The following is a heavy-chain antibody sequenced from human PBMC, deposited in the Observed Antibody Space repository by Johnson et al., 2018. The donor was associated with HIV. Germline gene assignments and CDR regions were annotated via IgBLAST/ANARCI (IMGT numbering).Heavy chain of an antibody. CDR1: GFTFSSYG. J-gene: IGHJ3*02. CDR3: STMVQGDPVAFDI. D-gene: IGHD3-10*01. Sequence: QVQLVESGVAVFQPGRSLRPPCAASGFTFSSYGLPWVRQAPGQGLDWVPVISSVGSNKYYAASVMVRFTISRDKSKNTLYLQMNSLRAEDTAVYYCSTMVQGDPVAFDIWGQGTMVTVSS. CDR2: ISSVGSNK. V-gene: IGHV3-30*03.